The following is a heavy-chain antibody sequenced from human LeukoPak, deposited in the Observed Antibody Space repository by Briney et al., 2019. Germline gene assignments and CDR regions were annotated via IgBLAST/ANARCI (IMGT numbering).Heavy chain of an antibody. CDR1: GFSFSSYG. V-gene: IGHV3-30*02. D-gene: IGHD4-17*01. Sequence: PGGSLRLSCAASGFSFSSYGMHWVRQAPGKGLEWVAFIRYDGSNKYYADSVKGRFTISRDNSKNTLYLQMNSLRDGDTAVYYCARQNGDYLLLAFDFWGQGTQVTVSS. CDR3: ARQNGDYLLLAFDF. CDR2: IRYDGSNK. J-gene: IGHJ4*02.